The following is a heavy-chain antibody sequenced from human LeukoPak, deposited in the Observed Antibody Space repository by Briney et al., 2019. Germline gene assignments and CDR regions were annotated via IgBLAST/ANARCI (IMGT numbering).Heavy chain of an antibody. J-gene: IGHJ6*02. V-gene: IGHV3-66*01. CDR3: TRGGYYYGMDV. CDR1: GFTVSSKY. Sequence: GGSLRLSCAASGFTVSSKYMSWVRQAPGRGLEWVSVIYSGGSTYYADSVKGRFTISRDNSKNTLYLQMNSLRAEDTAVYYCTRGGYYYGMDVWGQGTTVTVSS. CDR2: IYSGGST.